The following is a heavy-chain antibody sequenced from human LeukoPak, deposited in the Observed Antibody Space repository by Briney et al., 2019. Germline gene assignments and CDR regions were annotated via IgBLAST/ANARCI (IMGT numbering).Heavy chain of an antibody. D-gene: IGHD2-15*01. V-gene: IGHV1-8*01. CDR2: MNPNSGNT. J-gene: IGHJ4*02. CDR3: ARGQRVVARGSWVY. CDR1: GYTFTRYD. Sequence: ASVKVSCKASGYTFTRYDIHWVRQATGQGLEWMGWMNPNSGNTGYAQKFQGRVTMTRNTSISTAYMELSSLRSEDTAVYYCARGQRVVARGSWVYWGQGTLVTVSS.